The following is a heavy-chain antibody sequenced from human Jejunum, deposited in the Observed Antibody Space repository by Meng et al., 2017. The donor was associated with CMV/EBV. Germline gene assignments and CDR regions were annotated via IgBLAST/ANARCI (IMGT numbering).Heavy chain of an antibody. Sequence: SSTASGYTSTSYHINWVRQATGQGLEWMGRMNPNNGDTDYAQKFQGRVTITRDTSITTVYMELSSLTSEDTAVYYCARGWGTTWPWGQGTLVTVSS. D-gene: IGHD3-16*01. CDR3: ARGWGTTWP. CDR2: MNPNNGDT. V-gene: IGHV1-8*01. CDR1: GYTSTSYH. J-gene: IGHJ5*02.